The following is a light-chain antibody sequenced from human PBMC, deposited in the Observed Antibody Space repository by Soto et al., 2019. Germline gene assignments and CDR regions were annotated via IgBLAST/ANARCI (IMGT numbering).Light chain of an antibody. J-gene: IGLJ3*02. V-gene: IGLV4-69*01. CDR2: LNSDGSH. CDR3: QTWSTGIRV. CDR1: SGHSSYA. Sequence: QSVLTQSPSASASLGASVKLTCTLSSGHSSYATAWHQQQPEKGPRYLMKLNSDGSHSKGDGIPDRFSGSSSGTERYLTISSLQSEDEADYYCQTWSTGIRVFGGGTKVTVL.